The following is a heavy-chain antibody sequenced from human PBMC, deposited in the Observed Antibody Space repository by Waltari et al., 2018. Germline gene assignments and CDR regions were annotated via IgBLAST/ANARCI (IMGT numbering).Heavy chain of an antibody. Sequence: QVQLQESGPRLVKASETLSLTCDVSGYAINSGFSWGWFRQAPEKGLEWIATIYHDGTTFYNPSLTSRVTTSMDTSKNQISLKLKSVTAADTAVYYCTRQTLGYCTSAACRRLEAWGQGTLVTVSS. J-gene: IGHJ5*02. V-gene: IGHV4-38-2*01. CDR3: TRQTLGYCTSAACRRLEA. CDR2: IYHDGTT. CDR1: GYAINSGFS. D-gene: IGHD2-8*02.